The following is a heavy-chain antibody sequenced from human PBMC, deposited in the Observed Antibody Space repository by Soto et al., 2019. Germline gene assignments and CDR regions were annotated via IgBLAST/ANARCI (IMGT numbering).Heavy chain of an antibody. CDR2: IIPIFGTA. D-gene: IGHD2-8*01. Sequence: QVQLVQSGAEVKKPGSSVKVSCKASGGTFSSYAISWVRQAPGQGLEWMGGIIPIFGTANYAQKFQGRVTITAYESTNTTYMELSSMRSEYRAVYYSARVKGDIVLDASDIGSQGTMVTVSS. CDR3: ARVKGDIVLDASDI. J-gene: IGHJ3*02. CDR1: GGTFSSYA. V-gene: IGHV1-69*01.